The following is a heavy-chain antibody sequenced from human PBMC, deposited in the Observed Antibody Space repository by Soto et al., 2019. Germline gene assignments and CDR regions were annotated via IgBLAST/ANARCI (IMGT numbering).Heavy chain of an antibody. D-gene: IGHD6-6*01. V-gene: IGHV1-8*01. Sequence: QVQLVQSGAEVKKPGASVKVSCKTSGYTFTNYNINWGRQATGQGLEGMGWMNPNSGNTGYAQKFQGRVTMTRNTSITTAYMELSSLRSGDTAVYYCARAEPYSTSSPFDYWGQGTLVTVSS. CDR3: ARAEPYSTSSPFDY. J-gene: IGHJ4*02. CDR2: MNPNSGNT. CDR1: GYTFTNYN.